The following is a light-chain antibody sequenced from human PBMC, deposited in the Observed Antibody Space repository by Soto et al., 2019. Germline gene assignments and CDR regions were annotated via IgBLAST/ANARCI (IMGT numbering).Light chain of an antibody. J-gene: IGLJ2*01. CDR2: EVT. CDR1: NSDVGGYNY. CDR3: SSYTSSGTVL. V-gene: IGLV2-14*01. Sequence: QSVLTQPASVSGSPGQSITISCTGTNSDVGGYNYVSWYQQHPGKAPELLIYEVTNRPSGVSNRFSGSKSGNTASLTISGLQAEDEADYYCSSYTSSGTVLFGGGTKVTVL.